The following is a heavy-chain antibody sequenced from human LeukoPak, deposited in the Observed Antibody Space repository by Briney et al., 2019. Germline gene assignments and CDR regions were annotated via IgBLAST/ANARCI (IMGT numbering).Heavy chain of an antibody. V-gene: IGHV3-48*04. CDR3: AKVKGGSSGWYYFDY. D-gene: IGHD6-19*01. Sequence: GGSLRLSWAASGFTFSSYSMNWVRQAPGKGLEWVSYISSSSSTIYYADSVKGRFTISRDNAKNSLYLQTNSLRAEDTAVYYCAKVKGGSSGWYYFDYWGQGTLVTVSS. J-gene: IGHJ4*02. CDR2: ISSSSSTI. CDR1: GFTFSSYS.